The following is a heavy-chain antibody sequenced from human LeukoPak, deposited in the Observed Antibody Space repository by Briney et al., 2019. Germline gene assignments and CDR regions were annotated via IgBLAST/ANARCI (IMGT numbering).Heavy chain of an antibody. D-gene: IGHD1-26*01. V-gene: IGHV3-48*01. CDR3: ARGQWELRGWFDP. Sequence: GGSLRLSCAASGFTFSSYSMNWVRQAPGKGLEWVSYISSSSSTIYYADSVKGRFTISRDNAKNSLYLQMYSLRAEDTAVYYCARGQWELRGWFDPWGQGTLVTVSS. CDR2: ISSSSSTI. CDR1: GFTFSSYS. J-gene: IGHJ5*02.